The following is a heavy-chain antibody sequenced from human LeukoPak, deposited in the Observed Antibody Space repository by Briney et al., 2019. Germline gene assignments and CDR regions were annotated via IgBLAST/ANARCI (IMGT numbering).Heavy chain of an antibody. CDR3: AREASGGYFDY. J-gene: IGHJ4*02. CDR2: ISPTGDST. Sequence: ASVKVFCKASGYTFNSYYMHWVRQAPGQGLEWVGLISPTGDSTNYAQTFRGRVTMTRDTSTNTVYMDLSSQRSEDTAVYYCAREASGGYFDYWGQGTLVIVSS. V-gene: IGHV1-46*02. D-gene: IGHD4-23*01. CDR1: GYTFNSYY.